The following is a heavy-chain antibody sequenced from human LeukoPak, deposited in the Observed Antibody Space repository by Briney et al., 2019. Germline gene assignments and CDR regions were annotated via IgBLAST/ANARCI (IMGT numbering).Heavy chain of an antibody. V-gene: IGHV7-4-1*02. D-gene: IGHD5-12*01. CDR1: GYTFTSYA. CDR2: INTNTGNP. CDR3: ARAVIRGYPASHGY. Sequence: ASVKVSGKASGYTFTSYAMNWVRQAPGQGLEWMGWINTNTGNPTYAQGFTGRFVFSLDTSVSTAYLQISSLKAEDTAVYYCARAVIRGYPASHGYWGQGTLVTVSS. J-gene: IGHJ4*02.